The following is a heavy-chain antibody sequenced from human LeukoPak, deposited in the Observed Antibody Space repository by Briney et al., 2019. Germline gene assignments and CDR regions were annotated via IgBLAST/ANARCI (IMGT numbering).Heavy chain of an antibody. D-gene: IGHD3-3*01. CDR2: VNGVGSDR. V-gene: IGHV3-74*01. Sequence: GGSLRPSCAASGFTFSSYYMHWVRQAPGKGLVWVSRVNGVGSDRIYADSVKGRFTISRDNAKNTVYLQMNSLRDEDTALYYCTRDWHHYDFDSWGQGTLVTVSS. J-gene: IGHJ5*01. CDR1: GFTFSSYY. CDR3: TRDWHHYDFDS.